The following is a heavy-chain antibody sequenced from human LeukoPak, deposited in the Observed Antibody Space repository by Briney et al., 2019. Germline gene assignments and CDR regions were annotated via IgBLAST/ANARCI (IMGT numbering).Heavy chain of an antibody. V-gene: IGHV3-48*02. CDR3: ARDFPSDV. CDR1: GFTFSSYS. J-gene: IGHJ6*02. Sequence: QPGGSLRLSCAASGFTFSSYSMNWVRQAPGKGPEWVSYISSSSDNIYYADSVKGRFTSSRDNVKNSLYLQVNSLRDEDTAVYYCARDFPSDVWGQGTTVTVSS. CDR2: ISSSSDNI.